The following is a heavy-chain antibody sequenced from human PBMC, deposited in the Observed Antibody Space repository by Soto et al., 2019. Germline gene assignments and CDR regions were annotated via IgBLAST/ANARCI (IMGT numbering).Heavy chain of an antibody. D-gene: IGHD7-27*01. V-gene: IGHV4-30-4*01. CDR1: GGSISTVNYW. J-gene: IGHJ4*02. CDR3: ARGPSGDKVDS. Sequence: QVQLQESGPGLVKPSQTLSLTCTVSGGSISTVNYWWSWIRQSPDMGLEWIGHIYNGGSTYNNPSLASRVTLPVATSKSQLALTLSAVSAADTAVYSCARGPSGDKVDSWGQGTLVTVSS. CDR2: IYNGGST.